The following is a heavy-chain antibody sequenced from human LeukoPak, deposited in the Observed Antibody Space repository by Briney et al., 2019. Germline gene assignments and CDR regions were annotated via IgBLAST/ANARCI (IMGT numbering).Heavy chain of an antibody. Sequence: GGSLRLSCAASGFTFSSYAMHWVRQAPGKGLEWVANIKQDGSEKYYVDSVKGRFTISRDNAKNSLYLQMNSLRAEDTAVYYCARDQHNIVVVPAAFYYYYYMDVWGKGTTVTVSS. CDR2: IKQDGSEK. CDR3: ARDQHNIVVVPAAFYYYYYMDV. V-gene: IGHV3-7*01. D-gene: IGHD2-2*01. CDR1: GFTFSSYA. J-gene: IGHJ6*03.